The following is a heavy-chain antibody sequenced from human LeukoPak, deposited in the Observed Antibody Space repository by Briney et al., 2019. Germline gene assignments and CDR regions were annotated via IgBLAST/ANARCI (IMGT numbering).Heavy chain of an antibody. D-gene: IGHD2-15*01. CDR3: AKDQCSGGSCYSGY. CDR2: IWYDGSNK. Sequence: GGSLRLSCAASGFTFSCYGMQWVRQATGKGLEWVAVIWYDGSNKYYADSVKGRFTISRDNSKNTLYLQMNSLRAEDTAVYYCAKDQCSGGSCYSGYWGQGTLVTVSS. J-gene: IGHJ4*02. V-gene: IGHV3-33*06. CDR1: GFTFSCYG.